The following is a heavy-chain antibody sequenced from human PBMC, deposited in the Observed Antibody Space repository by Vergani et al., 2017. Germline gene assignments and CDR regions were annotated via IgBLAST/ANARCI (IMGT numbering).Heavy chain of an antibody. CDR3: ASDRVPASIFDY. Sequence: ELQLVESGGGLVQPGGSLRLSCAASGFTFSSYAMSGVRQAPGKGVEWVSAIRGSGGSTYYADSVTGRFTSSRENYKKTLYLQMNSLRAEDTAVYYCASDRVPASIFDYWGQGTLVTVSS. D-gene: IGHD2-21*01. V-gene: IGHV3-23*04. J-gene: IGHJ4*02. CDR1: GFTFSSYA. CDR2: IRGSGGST.